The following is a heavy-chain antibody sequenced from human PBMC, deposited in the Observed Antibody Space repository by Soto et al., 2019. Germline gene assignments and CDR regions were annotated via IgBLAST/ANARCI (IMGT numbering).Heavy chain of an antibody. V-gene: IGHV3-7*01. CDR1: GFMFGTYW. CDR2: IKHDGNEK. J-gene: IGHJ6*02. Sequence: FLRLSCAATGFMFGTYWMSWVRQAPGKGLEWVANIKHDGNEKYYADSVKGRFTVSRDNVKNFLHLQMSSLRGDDTGVYFCVRATLSWGHYYFRGLDVWGQGTTVTVSS. CDR3: VRATLSWGHYYFRGLDV. D-gene: IGHD3-22*01.